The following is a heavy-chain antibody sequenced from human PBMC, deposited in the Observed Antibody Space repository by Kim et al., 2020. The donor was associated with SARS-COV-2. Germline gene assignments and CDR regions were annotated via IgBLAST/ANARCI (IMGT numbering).Heavy chain of an antibody. CDR1: RFTLSTYG. J-gene: IGHJ4*01. CDR2: ISDDGSRT. Sequence: GGSLRLSCAASRFTLSTYGMHWVRQAPGKGLEWVSVISDDGSRTYYAGSVKGRFTISRDSSKNTLYLQMNSLRPEDTALYYCARDYYFGSGGYYIDYWG. D-gene: IGHD3-10*01. CDR3: ARDYYFGSGGYYIDY. V-gene: IGHV3-30*03.